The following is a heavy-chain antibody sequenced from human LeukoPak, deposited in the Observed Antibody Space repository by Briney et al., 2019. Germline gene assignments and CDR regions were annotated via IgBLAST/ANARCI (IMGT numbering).Heavy chain of an antibody. J-gene: IGHJ4*02. CDR2: INHSGST. D-gene: IGHD1-26*01. Sequence: PSETLSLTCAVYGGSFSGYYWSWIRQPPGKGLEWIGEINHSGSTNYNPSLKSRVTISVDTSKNQFSLKLSSVTAADTAVYYCARGRRELPTDIDYWGQGTLVTVSS. CDR3: ARGRRELPTDIDY. CDR1: GGSFSGYY. V-gene: IGHV4-34*01.